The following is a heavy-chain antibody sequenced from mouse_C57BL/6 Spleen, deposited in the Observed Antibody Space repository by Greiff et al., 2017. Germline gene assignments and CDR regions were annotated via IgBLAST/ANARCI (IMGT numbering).Heavy chain of an antibody. Sequence: EVKLVESEGGLVQPGSSMKLSCTASGFTFSDYYMAWVRQVPEKGLEWVANINYDGSSTYYLDSLKSRFIISRDNAKNILYLQMSSLKSEDTATYYCARNQISLGYAMDYWGQGTSVTVSS. CDR3: ARNQISLGYAMDY. V-gene: IGHV5-16*01. J-gene: IGHJ4*01. CDR2: INYDGSST. CDR1: GFTFSDYY.